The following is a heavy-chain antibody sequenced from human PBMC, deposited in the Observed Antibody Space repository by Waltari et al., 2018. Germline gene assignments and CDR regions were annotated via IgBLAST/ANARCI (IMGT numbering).Heavy chain of an antibody. J-gene: IGHJ4*02. CDR2: ISPMFGTS. V-gene: IGHV1-69*01. CDR3: ARGFSYDATGYYYYY. CDR1: GGTFSRYA. D-gene: IGHD3-22*01. Sequence: QVQLVQSGAEVKKPGSSVKVSCKASGGTFSRYAISWVRQAPGQGLEWMGGISPMFGTSNYAQKFQGRVTITADESRSTVCMELRSLRSKDTAIYYCARGFSYDATGYYYYYWGQGTLVTVSS.